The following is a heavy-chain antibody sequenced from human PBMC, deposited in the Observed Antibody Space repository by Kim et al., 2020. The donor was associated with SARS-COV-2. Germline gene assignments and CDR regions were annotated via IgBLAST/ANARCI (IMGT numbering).Heavy chain of an antibody. Sequence: DAVKGRFTISRDNAKNSLYLQMNSLRAEDTAVYYCARGSGYYDSSGYYGYWGQGTLVTVSS. CDR3: ARGSGYYDSSGYYGY. J-gene: IGHJ4*02. D-gene: IGHD3-22*01. V-gene: IGHV3-21*01.